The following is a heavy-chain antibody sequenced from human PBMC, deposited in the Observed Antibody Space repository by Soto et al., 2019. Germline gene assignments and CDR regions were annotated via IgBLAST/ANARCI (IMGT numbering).Heavy chain of an antibody. CDR2: ISYDGSNK. CDR1: GFTFSSYG. V-gene: IGHV3-30*18. Sequence: PGGSLRLSCAASGFTFSSYGMHWVRQAPGKGLEWVAVISYDGSNKYYADSVKGRFTISRDNSKNTLYLQMNSLRAEDTAVYYCAKKQGIEAVASLSFDYWGQGTLVTVSS. J-gene: IGHJ4*02. D-gene: IGHD6-19*01. CDR3: AKKQGIEAVASLSFDY.